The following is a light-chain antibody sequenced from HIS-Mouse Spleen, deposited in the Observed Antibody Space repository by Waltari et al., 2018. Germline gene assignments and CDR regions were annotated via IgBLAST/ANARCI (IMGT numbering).Light chain of an antibody. CDR2: RNN. J-gene: IGLJ6*01. CDR3: AAWDDSLSGNV. Sequence: QSVLTQPPSASGTPGQRVTISCSGSSSNIGSNYVYWYQQLPGTAPKLLIYRNNQRPSGVPDRFSGSKSGTSAFLAISGLRSEDEADYYCAAWDDSLSGNVFGSGTKVTVL. V-gene: IGLV1-47*01. CDR1: SSNIGSNY.